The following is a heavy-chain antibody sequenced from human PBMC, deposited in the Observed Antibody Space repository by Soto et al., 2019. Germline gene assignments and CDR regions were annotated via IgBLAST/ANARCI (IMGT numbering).Heavy chain of an antibody. J-gene: IGHJ4*02. CDR2: IKNKTYGGTT. Sequence: PGGSLRLSCTASGFTFADYTLSWFRQAPGKGLEWLGFIKNKTYGGTTDYAAPVKGRFTVSRDDSKNTLFLQMNSLKTEDTAVYYCTTGGDFWRGSSFDYWGQGTLVTVSS. CDR1: GFTFADYT. V-gene: IGHV3-49*03. CDR3: TTGGDFWRGSSFDY. D-gene: IGHD3-3*01.